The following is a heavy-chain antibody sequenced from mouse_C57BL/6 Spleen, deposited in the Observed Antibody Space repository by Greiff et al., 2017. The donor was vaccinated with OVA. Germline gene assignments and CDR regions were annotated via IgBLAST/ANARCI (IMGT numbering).Heavy chain of an antibody. CDR1: GYTFTSYW. CDR2: IYPGSGST. V-gene: IGHV1-55*01. CDR3: ASGLITTVVATDY. D-gene: IGHD1-1*01. Sequence: QVQLQQPGAELVKPGASVKMSCKASGYTFTSYWITWLKQRPGQGLEWIGDIYPGSGSTNYNEKFKSKATLTVDTSTSTAYMQLSSLTSEDSAVYYCASGLITTVVATDYWGQGTTLTVSS. J-gene: IGHJ2*01.